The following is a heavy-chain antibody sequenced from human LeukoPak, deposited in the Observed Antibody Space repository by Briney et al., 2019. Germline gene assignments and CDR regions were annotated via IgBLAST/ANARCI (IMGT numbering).Heavy chain of an antibody. J-gene: IGHJ4*02. V-gene: IGHV3-7*05. CDR1: GFTFSSYW. D-gene: IGHD2/OR15-2a*01. CDR2: IKHDGSDK. Sequence: GGSLRLSCAAFGFTFSSYWMSWVRQAPGKGLEWVANIKHDGSDKYYVASVKGRFTISRDNAKNSLYLQMDSLRAEDTAVYYCARDSYYSSDYWGQGTLVTVSS. CDR3: ARDSYYSSDY.